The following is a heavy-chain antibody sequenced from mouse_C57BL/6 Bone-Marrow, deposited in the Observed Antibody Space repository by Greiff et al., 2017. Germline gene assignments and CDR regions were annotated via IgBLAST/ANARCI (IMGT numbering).Heavy chain of an antibody. J-gene: IGHJ2*01. CDR3: ARDYYENFDY. CDR1: GFTFSSYA. V-gene: IGHV5-4*01. CDR2: ISDGGSYT. D-gene: IGHD1-1*01. Sequence: EVQLVESGGGLVKPGGSLKLSCAASGFTFSSYAMSWVRQTPEKRLEWVATISDGGSYTYYPDNVKGRFTITREHAKNNLYLQRSHLKSEDTAMYYCARDYYENFDYWGQGTTLTVSS.